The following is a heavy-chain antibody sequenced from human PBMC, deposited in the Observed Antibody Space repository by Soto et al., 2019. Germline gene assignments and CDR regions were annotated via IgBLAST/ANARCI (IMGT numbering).Heavy chain of an antibody. CDR1: GYSFTSYW. J-gene: IGHJ6*02. CDR3: ARVDTAMVHYYYYGMDV. V-gene: IGHV5-51*01. Sequence: PGESLKISCKGSGYSFTSYWIGWVRQMPGKGLEWMGIIYPGDSDTRYGPSFQGQVTISADKSISTAYLQWSSLKASDTAMYYCARVDTAMVHYYYYGMDVWGQGTTVTVSS. D-gene: IGHD5-18*01. CDR2: IYPGDSDT.